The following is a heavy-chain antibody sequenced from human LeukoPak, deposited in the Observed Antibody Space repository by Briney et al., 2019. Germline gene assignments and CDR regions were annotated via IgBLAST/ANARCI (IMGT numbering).Heavy chain of an antibody. D-gene: IGHD1-7*01. V-gene: IGHV3-48*03. Sequence: GGSLRLSCAASGFTFRSYEMSWVRQAPGKGLEWVSYISSSSSGSNIYYADSVKGRFTISRDNAKNSLYLQMNSLRAEDTAVYYCARGSDNWNWNFIWGQGTLVTVSS. CDR3: ARGSDNWNWNFI. CDR2: ISSSSSGSNI. CDR1: GFTFRSYE. J-gene: IGHJ4*02.